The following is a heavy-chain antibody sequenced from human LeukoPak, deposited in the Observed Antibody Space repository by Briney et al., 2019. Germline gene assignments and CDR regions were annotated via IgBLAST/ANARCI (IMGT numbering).Heavy chain of an antibody. V-gene: IGHV1-18*01. CDR2: ISAYNGNT. CDR1: GYTFTSYG. Sequence: GASVKVSCKASGYTFTSYGISWVRPAPGQGLEWMGWISAYNGNTNYAQKLQGRVTMTTDTSTSTAYMELRSLRSDDTAVYYCARDFSSSDYYDSSGYDYWGQGTLVTVSS. D-gene: IGHD3-22*01. CDR3: ARDFSSSDYYDSSGYDY. J-gene: IGHJ4*02.